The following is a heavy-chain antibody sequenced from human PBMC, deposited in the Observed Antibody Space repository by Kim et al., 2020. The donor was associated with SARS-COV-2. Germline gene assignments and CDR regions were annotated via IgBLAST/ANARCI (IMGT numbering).Heavy chain of an antibody. D-gene: IGHD3-10*01. J-gene: IGHJ4*02. CDR3: ARNLLLWFGELLYYFDY. Sequence: SETLSLTCAVYGGSFSGYYWSWIRQPPGKGLEWIGEINHSGSTNYNPSLKSRVTISLDTSTNQFSLKLSSVTAADTAVYYCARNLLLWFGELLYYFDYWGQGTLVTVSS. CDR2: INHSGST. V-gene: IGHV4-34*01. CDR1: GGSFSGYY.